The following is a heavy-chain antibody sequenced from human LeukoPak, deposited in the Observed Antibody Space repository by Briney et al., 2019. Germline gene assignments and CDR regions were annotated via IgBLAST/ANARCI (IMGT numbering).Heavy chain of an antibody. V-gene: IGHV3-21*01. CDR1: GFIFSSYS. CDR3: ARTKRVTPFDY. J-gene: IGHJ4*02. Sequence: GGSLRLSCAASGFIFSSYSMNWVRQAPGKGLEWVSSISSSSSYIYYADSVKGRFTISRDNAKNSLYLQMNSLRAEDTAVYYCARTKRVTPFDYWGQGTLVTVSS. CDR2: ISSSSSYI. D-gene: IGHD4-11*01.